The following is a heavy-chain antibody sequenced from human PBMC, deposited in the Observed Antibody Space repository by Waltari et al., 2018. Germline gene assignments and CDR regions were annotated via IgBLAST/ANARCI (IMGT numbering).Heavy chain of an antibody. CDR2: INHSGST. CDR3: ARKGGDDGDYYNYYMDV. J-gene: IGHJ6*03. D-gene: IGHD2-21*01. Sequence: QVQLQQWGAGLLKPSETLSLTCAVYGGSFSRYYWGWIRQPPGKGLEWIGKINHSGSTNYNPSLKSRVTISVDTSKNQFSLKLSSVTAADTALYYCARKGGDDGDYYNYYMDVWGKRTTVTISS. V-gene: IGHV4-34*01. CDR1: GGSFSRYY.